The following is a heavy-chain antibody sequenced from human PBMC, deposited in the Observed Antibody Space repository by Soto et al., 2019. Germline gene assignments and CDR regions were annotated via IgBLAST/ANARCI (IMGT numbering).Heavy chain of an antibody. V-gene: IGHV3-49*03. Sequence: GGSLRLSCTASGFTFGDYAMSWFRQAPGKGLEWVGFIRSKAYGGTTEYAASVKGGFTISRDDSKSIAYLQMNSLKTEDTAVYYCTRSPTGTAWYFDLWGRGTLVTVSS. CDR3: TRSPTGTAWYFDL. J-gene: IGHJ2*01. CDR1: GFTFGDYA. CDR2: IRSKAYGGTT. D-gene: IGHD1-1*01.